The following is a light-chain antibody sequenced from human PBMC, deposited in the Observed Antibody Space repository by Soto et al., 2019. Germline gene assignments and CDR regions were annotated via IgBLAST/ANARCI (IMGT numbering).Light chain of an antibody. Sequence: DIQMTQPPSSVSASVGDRVTITCRASQGISNWLAWYQQKPGKAPSLLIHAASSLQSGVPSRFSGSGYGTDFTLTISSLQPEDFATYFCQQANSLPVTFGPGTKVDIK. J-gene: IGKJ3*01. CDR3: QQANSLPVT. CDR2: AAS. V-gene: IGKV1-12*01. CDR1: QGISNW.